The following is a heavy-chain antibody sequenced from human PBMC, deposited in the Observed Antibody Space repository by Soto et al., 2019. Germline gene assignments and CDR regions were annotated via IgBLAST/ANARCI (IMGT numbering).Heavy chain of an antibody. CDR2: IIPIFGTA. Sequence: SVKVSCKASGGTFSSYAISWVRQAPGQGLEWMGGIIPIFGTANYAQKFQGRVTITADESTSTAYMELSSLRSEDTAVYYCASAGDYYDSGGYYYAGYWGQGTLVTVSS. J-gene: IGHJ4*02. CDR3: ASAGDYYDSGGYYYAGY. D-gene: IGHD3-22*01. V-gene: IGHV1-69*13. CDR1: GGTFSSYA.